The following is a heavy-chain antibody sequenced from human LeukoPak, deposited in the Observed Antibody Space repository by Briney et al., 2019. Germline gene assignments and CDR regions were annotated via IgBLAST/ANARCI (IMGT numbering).Heavy chain of an antibody. V-gene: IGHV4-59*01. J-gene: IGHJ4*02. CDR2: IYYSGST. CDR1: GVSISSYY. D-gene: IGHD2-15*01. CDR3: ARDCSGGSCYFDY. Sequence: PSETLSLTCTVSGVSISSYYWSWIRQPPGKGLEWIGYIYYSGSTNYNPSLKSRVTISVDTSKNQFSLKLSSVTAADTAVYYCARDCSGGSCYFDYWGQGTLVTVSS.